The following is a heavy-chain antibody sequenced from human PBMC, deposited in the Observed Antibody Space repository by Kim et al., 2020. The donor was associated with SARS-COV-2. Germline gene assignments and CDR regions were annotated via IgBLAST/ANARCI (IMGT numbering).Heavy chain of an antibody. J-gene: IGHJ3*02. D-gene: IGHD3-9*01. Sequence: AHSVKRLFTISRDNSNNTLYLQMNSLGANDTAVYYCAKDLGLTGLDAFDIWGQGTMFTVSS. CDR3: AKDLGLTGLDAFDI. V-gene: IGHV3-33*06.